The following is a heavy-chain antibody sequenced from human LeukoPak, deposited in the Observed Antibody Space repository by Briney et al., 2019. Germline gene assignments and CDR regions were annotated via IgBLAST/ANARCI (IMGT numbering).Heavy chain of an antibody. J-gene: IGHJ4*02. CDR3: VGSGWYGYFDY. D-gene: IGHD6-19*01. CDR2: IYSGGST. CDR1: EFTVSSNY. Sequence: GGSLRLSCAASEFTVSSNYMNWVRQAPGKGLEWVSIIYSGGSTYYADSVKGRFTISRDNSKNTLYLQMNSLSAEDTAVYYCVGSGWYGYFDYWGQGTLVTVSS. V-gene: IGHV3-53*01.